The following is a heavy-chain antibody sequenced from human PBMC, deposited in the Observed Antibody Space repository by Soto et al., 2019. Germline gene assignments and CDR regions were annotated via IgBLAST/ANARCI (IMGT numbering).Heavy chain of an antibody. CDR2: ISGSGRTT. J-gene: IGHJ6*03. Sequence: EVQLLESGGGLVQPGGSLRLSCAASGFTFGSYAMNWLRQAPGRGLECVSFISGSGRTTYYADSVKGRFTVSRDNSKNTLYLQMNCLIAEDTALYYCAKFRGPSYSYYSMDVWGKGTTVTVSS. D-gene: IGHD3-16*01. V-gene: IGHV3-23*01. CDR3: AKFRGPSYSYYSMDV. CDR1: GFTFGSYA.